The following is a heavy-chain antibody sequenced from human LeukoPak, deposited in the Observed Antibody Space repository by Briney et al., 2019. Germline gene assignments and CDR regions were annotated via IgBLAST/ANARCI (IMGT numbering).Heavy chain of an antibody. CDR2: MNPNSGNT. D-gene: IGHD2/OR15-2a*01. J-gene: IGHJ6*02. V-gene: IGHV1-8*01. Sequence: ASVKVFCKASGYTFTSYDINWERQATGQGLEWMGWMNPNSGNTGYAQKFQGRVTMTRNTSISTAYMELSSLRSEDTAVYYCASFLKDYYYYGMDVWGQGTTVTVSS. CDR1: GYTFTSYD. CDR3: ASFLKDYYYYGMDV.